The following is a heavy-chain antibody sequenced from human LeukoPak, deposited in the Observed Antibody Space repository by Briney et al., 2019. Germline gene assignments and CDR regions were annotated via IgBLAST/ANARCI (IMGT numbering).Heavy chain of an antibody. J-gene: IGHJ4*02. CDR3: ATGVAAAQFDY. Sequence: GGSLRLSCAASGFTFSSYGMHWVRQAPGKGLEWVAVIWYDGSKTYYADSVKGRFSISRDNSKNTLYLQMNSLRAEDTAVYYCATGVAAAQFDYWGQGTLVTVSS. V-gene: IGHV3-33*01. CDR2: IWYDGSKT. D-gene: IGHD6-13*01. CDR1: GFTFSSYG.